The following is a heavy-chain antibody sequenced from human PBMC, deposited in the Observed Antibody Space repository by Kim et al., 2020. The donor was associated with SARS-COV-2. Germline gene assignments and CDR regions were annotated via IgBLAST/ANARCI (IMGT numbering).Heavy chain of an antibody. CDR1: GGTFSSYA. Sequence: SVKVSCKASGGTFSSYAISWVRQAPGQGLEWIGGIIPIFGTANYAQKFQGRVTITADESTSTAYMELSSLRSEDTAVYYCANLAYYYDSSRTDYWGQGTLVTVSS. J-gene: IGHJ4*02. CDR3: ANLAYYYDSSRTDY. CDR2: IIPIFGTA. D-gene: IGHD3-22*01. V-gene: IGHV1-69*13.